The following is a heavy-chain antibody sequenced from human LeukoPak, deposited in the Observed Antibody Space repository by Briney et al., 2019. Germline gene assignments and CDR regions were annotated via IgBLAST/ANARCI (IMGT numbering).Heavy chain of an antibody. CDR1: GGSISSHY. CDR2: VYYSGST. CDR3: ARSTPRGGGYYYAFDY. Sequence: SETLSLTCTVSGGSISSHYWSWIRQPPGKGLQWIGYVYYSGSTNYDPSLKSRATISVDTSKNQFSPKLTSVTTADTAVYYCARSTPRGGGYYYAFDYWGQGILVTVSS. J-gene: IGHJ4*02. D-gene: IGHD3-22*01. V-gene: IGHV4-59*11.